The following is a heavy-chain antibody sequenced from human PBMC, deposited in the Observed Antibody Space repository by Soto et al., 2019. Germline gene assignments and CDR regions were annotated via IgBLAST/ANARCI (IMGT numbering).Heavy chain of an antibody. V-gene: IGHV4-4*07. Sequence: SETLSLTCTVSGGSISSYYWSWIRQPAGKGLEWIGRIYTSGSTNYNPSLKSRVTMSVDTSKNQFSLKLSSVTAADTAVYYCARGVQYSSLYNWFDPWGQGTLVTVSS. J-gene: IGHJ5*02. CDR3: ARGVQYSSLYNWFDP. D-gene: IGHD6-19*01. CDR2: IYTSGST. CDR1: GGSISSYY.